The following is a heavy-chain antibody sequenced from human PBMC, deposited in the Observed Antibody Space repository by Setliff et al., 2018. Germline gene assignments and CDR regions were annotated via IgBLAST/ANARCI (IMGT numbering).Heavy chain of an antibody. CDR3: ARDGDSSGWYAGGEFDY. CDR1: GFTFSSYS. Sequence: GGSLRLSCAASGFTFSSYSMNWVRQAPGKGLEYVSAISSNGGSTYYADSVKGRFTISRDNSKNTLYLQMGSLRAEDMAVYYCARDGDSSGWYAGGEFDYWGQGTLVTVSS. V-gene: IGHV3-64*02. CDR2: ISSNGGST. J-gene: IGHJ4*02. D-gene: IGHD6-19*01.